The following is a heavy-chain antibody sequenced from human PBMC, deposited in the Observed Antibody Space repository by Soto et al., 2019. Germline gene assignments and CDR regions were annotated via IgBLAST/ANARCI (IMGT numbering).Heavy chain of an antibody. CDR2: IYYSGST. V-gene: IGHV4-39*01. CDR1: GGSISSSSYY. D-gene: IGHD6-13*01. J-gene: IGHJ4*02. Sequence: PSETLSLTCTVSGGSISSSSYYWGWIRQPPGKGLEWIGSIYYSGSTYYNPSLKSRVTISVDTSKNQFSLKLSSVTAADTAVYYCARGLKQQLGILISGYYFDYWSQGTLVTVSS. CDR3: ARGLKQQLGILISGYYFDY.